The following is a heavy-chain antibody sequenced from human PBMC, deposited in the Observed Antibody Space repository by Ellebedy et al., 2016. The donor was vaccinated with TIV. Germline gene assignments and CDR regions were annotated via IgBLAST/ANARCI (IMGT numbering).Heavy chain of an antibody. V-gene: IGHV3-7*01. Sequence: GESLKISCATSGFTFSNYWMTWVRQAPGKGLEWVANIKQDGSEKYYVDSVKGRFSISRDNAKSSLYLKMNSLTDEDTAVYYCARDQWLGRAYYFDSWGQGTLVTVSS. CDR1: GFTFSNYW. CDR3: ARDQWLGRAYYFDS. J-gene: IGHJ4*02. D-gene: IGHD6-19*01. CDR2: IKQDGSEK.